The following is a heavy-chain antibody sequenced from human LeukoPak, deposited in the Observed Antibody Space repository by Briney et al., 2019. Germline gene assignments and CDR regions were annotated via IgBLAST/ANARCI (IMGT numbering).Heavy chain of an antibody. CDR3: ARGGIDWLFLLVDAFDI. J-gene: IGHJ3*02. V-gene: IGHV7-4-1*02. CDR2: INTNTGNP. D-gene: IGHD3-9*01. Sequence: ASVKVSCKASGYTFTGYHIHWVRQAPGQGLEWMGWINTNTGNPTYAQGFTGRFVFSLDTSVSTAYLQISSLKAEDTAVYYCARGGIDWLFLLVDAFDIWGQGTMVTVSS. CDR1: GYTFTGYH.